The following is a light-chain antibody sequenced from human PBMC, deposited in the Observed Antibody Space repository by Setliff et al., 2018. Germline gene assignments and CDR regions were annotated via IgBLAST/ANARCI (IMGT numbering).Light chain of an antibody. J-gene: IGLJ1*01. CDR3: AAWDDSLNGEV. Sequence: SALTQPRSVSGSPGQSVTISCTGASRDVGAYNYVSWYQQHPGKVPKLMIYDVTKRPSGVPDRFSGSKSGNTASLTVSGLQAEDEADYYCAAWDDSLNGEVFGTGTKVTVL. V-gene: IGLV2-11*01. CDR1: SRDVGAYNY. CDR2: DVT.